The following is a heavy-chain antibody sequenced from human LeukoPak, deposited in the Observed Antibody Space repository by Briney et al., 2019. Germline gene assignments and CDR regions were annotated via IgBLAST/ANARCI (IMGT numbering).Heavy chain of an antibody. J-gene: IGHJ5*02. CDR3: ARGPDIVVVPAASGWFDP. CDR2: IYYSGST. V-gene: IGHV4-59*12. Sequence: PSETLSLTCTVSGGSISSYYWSWIRQPPGKGREWIGYIYYSGSTNYNPSLKSRVTISVDTSKNQFSLKLSSVTAADTAVYYCARGPDIVVVPAASGWFDPWGQGTLVTVSS. CDR1: GGSISSYY. D-gene: IGHD2-2*01.